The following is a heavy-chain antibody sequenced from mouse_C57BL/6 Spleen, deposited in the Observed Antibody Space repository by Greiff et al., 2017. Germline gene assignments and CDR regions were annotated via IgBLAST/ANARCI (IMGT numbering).Heavy chain of an antibody. Sequence: EVQLQQSGTVLARPGASVKMSCKTSGYTFTSYWMHWVKQRPGQGLEWIGAIYPGNSDTSYNQKFKGKAKLTAVTSASTAYMELSSLTNEDSAVYYCTSGSSSLAYWGQGTLVTVSA. CDR2: IYPGNSDT. V-gene: IGHV1-5*01. D-gene: IGHD1-1*01. CDR1: GYTFTSYW. CDR3: TSGSSSLAY. J-gene: IGHJ3*01.